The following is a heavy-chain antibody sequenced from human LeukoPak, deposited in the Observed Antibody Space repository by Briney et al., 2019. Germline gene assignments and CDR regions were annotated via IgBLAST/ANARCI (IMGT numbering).Heavy chain of an antibody. D-gene: IGHD3-10*01. CDR3: AKDYYGSGSYLGYYYYYMDV. CDR2: TSSSDAGT. Sequence: GGSLRLSCAASGFTFSSYAMSWVRQTPGKGLEWVAATSSSDAGTYHADSVRGRFTISRDNSKNTLYLQMNSLRAEDTAVYYCAKDYYGSGSYLGYYYYYMDVWGKGTTVTISS. CDR1: GFTFSSYA. J-gene: IGHJ6*03. V-gene: IGHV3-23*01.